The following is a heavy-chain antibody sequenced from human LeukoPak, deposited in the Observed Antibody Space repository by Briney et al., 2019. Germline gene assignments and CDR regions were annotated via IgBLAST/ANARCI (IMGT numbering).Heavy chain of an antibody. CDR2: IIPILGIA. CDR3: AGEILLTMVRGIGWFDP. CDR1: GGTFSSYA. V-gene: IGHV1-69*04. Sequence: AASVKVSCKASGGTFSSYAISWVRQAPGQGLEWMGRIIPILGIANYAQKFQGRVTITADKSTSTAYMELSSLRSEDTAVYYCAGEILLTMVRGIGWFDPWGQGTLVTVSS. D-gene: IGHD3-10*01. J-gene: IGHJ5*02.